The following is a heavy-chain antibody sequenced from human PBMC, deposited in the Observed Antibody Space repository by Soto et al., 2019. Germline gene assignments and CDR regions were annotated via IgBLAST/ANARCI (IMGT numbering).Heavy chain of an antibody. J-gene: IGHJ4*02. CDR3: TTDGHFDY. V-gene: IGHV3-15*01. CDR1: RFNFSNGW. Sequence: EVQLVESGGGLVKPGGSLRVSCVASRFNFSNGWMSWVRQAPGKGLEWVGRIKNKRDGGTTDYAVPVKGRFTISKSTLYLQMNSLKSEDTAGYYCTTDGHFDYWGQGTLVTVSS. CDR2: IKNKRDGGTT.